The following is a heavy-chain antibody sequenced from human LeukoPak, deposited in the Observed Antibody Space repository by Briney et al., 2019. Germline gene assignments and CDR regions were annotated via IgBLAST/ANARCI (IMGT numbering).Heavy chain of an antibody. D-gene: IGHD6-19*01. CDR3: ARDILAYSSGWHHFDY. J-gene: IGHJ4*02. CDR1: GFXFSSYG. Sequence: PGGSLRLSCAASGFXFSSYGMHWVRQAPGKGLEWVAVIWYDGSNKYYADSVKGRFTISRDNSKNTLYLQMNSLRAEDTAVYYCARDILAYSSGWHHFDYWGQGTLVTVFS. CDR2: IWYDGSNK. V-gene: IGHV3-33*01.